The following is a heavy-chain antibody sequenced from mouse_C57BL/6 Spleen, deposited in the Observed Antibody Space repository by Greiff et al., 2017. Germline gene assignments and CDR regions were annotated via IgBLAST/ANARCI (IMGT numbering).Heavy chain of an antibody. CDR3: VRDDTDRAWFAY. CDR2: IRSKSSNYAT. J-gene: IGHJ3*01. CDR1: GFTFNTYA. Sequence: DVMLVESGGGLVQPKGSLKLSCAASGFTFNTYAMHWVRQAPGKGLEWVARIRSKSSNYATYYAYSVKDRFTISRDDSQSMLYLRMNKLKTEDTAMYYCVRDDTDRAWFAYWGQGTLVTVSA. V-gene: IGHV10-3*01. D-gene: IGHD3-2*01.